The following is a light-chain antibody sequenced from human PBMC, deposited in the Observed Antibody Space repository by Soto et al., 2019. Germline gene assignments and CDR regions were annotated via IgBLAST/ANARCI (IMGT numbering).Light chain of an antibody. CDR1: QGISTY. Sequence: DIQMTQSPSSLSASVGDRVTITCRASQGISTYLAWYQQKPGKVPKLLIYAASTLQSGDPSRFSCSGAGTDFTLTISSLQPEDVATYYCQKYNSAPWTFGQGTKVEIK. J-gene: IGKJ1*01. V-gene: IGKV1-27*01. CDR3: QKYNSAPWT. CDR2: AAS.